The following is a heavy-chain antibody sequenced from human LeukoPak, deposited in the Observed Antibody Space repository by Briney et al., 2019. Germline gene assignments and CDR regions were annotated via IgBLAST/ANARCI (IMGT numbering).Heavy chain of an antibody. CDR2: FDPEDGET. CDR1: GYTLTELS. Sequence: ASVKVSCKVSGYTLTELSMHWVRQAPGKGLEWMGGFDPEDGETIYAQKFQGRVTMTRDTSTSTVYMELSSLRSEDTAVYYCARVIYSSGWYDWGQGTLVTVSS. J-gene: IGHJ4*02. D-gene: IGHD6-19*01. CDR3: ARVIYSSGWYD. V-gene: IGHV1-24*01.